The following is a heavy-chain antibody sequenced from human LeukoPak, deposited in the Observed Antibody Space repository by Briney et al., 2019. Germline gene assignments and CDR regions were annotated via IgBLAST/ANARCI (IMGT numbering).Heavy chain of an antibody. J-gene: IGHJ5*02. CDR3: ASTAAAGHNWFDP. Sequence: GGSLRLSCAASGVTFSAYGMTWVRQAPGKGLEWVSSISSSSSYIYYADSVKGRFTISRDNAKNSLYLQMNSLRAEDTAVYYCASTAAAGHNWFDPWGQGTLVTVSS. CDR2: ISSSSSYI. V-gene: IGHV3-21*01. D-gene: IGHD6-13*01. CDR1: GVTFSAYG.